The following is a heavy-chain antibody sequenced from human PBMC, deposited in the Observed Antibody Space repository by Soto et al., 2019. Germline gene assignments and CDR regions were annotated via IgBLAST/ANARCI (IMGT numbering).Heavy chain of an antibody. CDR3: ARAAADYGAPFDY. J-gene: IGHJ4*02. CDR1: GFTFSSYA. Sequence: GGSLILSCAASGFTFSSYAMHWVRQAPGKGLEWVAVISYDGSNKYYADSVKGRFTISRDNSKNTLYLQMNSLRAEDTALYYCARAAADYGAPFDYWGQGTLVTV. D-gene: IGHD4-17*01. CDR2: ISYDGSNK. V-gene: IGHV3-30-3*01.